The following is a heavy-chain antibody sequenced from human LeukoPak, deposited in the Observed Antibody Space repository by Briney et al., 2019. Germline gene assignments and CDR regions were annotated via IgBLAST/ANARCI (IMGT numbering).Heavy chain of an antibody. CDR3: ARAPVTSCSGVLCYPFDY. V-gene: IGHV3-48*03. Sequence: GGSLRLSCAASGFTFSSYEMNWVRQAPGKGLEWVSYISSSGSTIYHADSVRGRFTISRDNSKNTLYLQMNSLRAEDAAVYYCARAPVTSCSGVLCYPFDYWGQGTLVTVSS. J-gene: IGHJ4*02. CDR2: ISSSGSTI. D-gene: IGHD2-15*01. CDR1: GFTFSSYE.